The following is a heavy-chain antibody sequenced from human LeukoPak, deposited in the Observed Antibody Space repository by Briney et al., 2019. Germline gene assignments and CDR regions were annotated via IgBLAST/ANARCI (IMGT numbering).Heavy chain of an antibody. CDR1: GDSVSSNSAA. CDR2: TYYRSKWYN. V-gene: IGHV6-1*01. D-gene: IGHD1-26*01. Sequence: SQTLSLTCAISGDSVSSNSAAWNWIRQSPSRGLEWPGRTYYRSKWYNDYAVSVKSRITINPDTSKNQFSLQLNSVTPEDTAVYYCARDMDVGATPNNWFDPWGQGTLVTVSS. J-gene: IGHJ5*02. CDR3: ARDMDVGATPNNWFDP.